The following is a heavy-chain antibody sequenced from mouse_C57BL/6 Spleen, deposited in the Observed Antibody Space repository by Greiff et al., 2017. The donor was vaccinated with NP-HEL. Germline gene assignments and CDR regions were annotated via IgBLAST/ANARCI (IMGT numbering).Heavy chain of an antibody. CDR2: IYPGSGNT. D-gene: IGHD1-1*01. CDR1: GYTFTDYY. Sequence: QVQLQQSGAELVRPGASVKLSCKASGYTFTDYYINWVKQRPGQGLEWIARIYPGSGNTYYNEKFKGKATLTAEKSSSTAYMQLSSLTSEDSAVYFCAREDTTVVAPLDYWGQGTTLTVSS. J-gene: IGHJ2*01. V-gene: IGHV1-76*01. CDR3: AREDTTVVAPLDY.